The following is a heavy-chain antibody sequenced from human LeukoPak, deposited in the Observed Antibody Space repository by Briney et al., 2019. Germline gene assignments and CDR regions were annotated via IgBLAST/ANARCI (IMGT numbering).Heavy chain of an antibody. J-gene: IGHJ4*02. CDR2: ISSDGTKK. Sequence: GGSLRLSCAASGFTFSSYGMHWVRQAPGKGLEWVAFISSDGTKKDYADSVKGRFTISRDNSKNTLFLQVNSLRIEDTAVYYCAKVFEVRGARRPKDYWGQGTLVIVSS. V-gene: IGHV3-30*18. CDR3: AKVFEVRGARRPKDY. D-gene: IGHD3-10*01. CDR1: GFTFSSYG.